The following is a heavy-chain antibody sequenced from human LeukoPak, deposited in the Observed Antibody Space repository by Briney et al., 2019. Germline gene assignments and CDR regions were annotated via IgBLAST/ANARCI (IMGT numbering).Heavy chain of an antibody. CDR1: GFTSSTYW. V-gene: IGHV3-7*01. Sequence: GGSLTLSCAASGFTSSTYWMSWVRQAPGKGLERVGNIKQDGSEKYYVDSVKGRFTISRDNAKNSLYLQMISLRAEDTAIYYCARDYYGSGSQDYWGQGTLVTVSS. D-gene: IGHD3-10*01. CDR3: ARDYYGSGSQDY. CDR2: IKQDGSEK. J-gene: IGHJ4*02.